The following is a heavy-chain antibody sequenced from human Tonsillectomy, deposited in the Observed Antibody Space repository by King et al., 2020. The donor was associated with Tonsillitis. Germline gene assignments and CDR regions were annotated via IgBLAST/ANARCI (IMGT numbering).Heavy chain of an antibody. CDR1: GFTFSSYA. CDR3: AKVSQLVSYFDY. D-gene: IGHD6-13*01. J-gene: IGHJ4*02. CDR2: ISGSGGST. V-gene: IGHV3-23*04. Sequence: VQLVESGGGLVQPGESLRLSCAASGFTFSSYAISWVRQAPGKGLEWVSAISGSGGSTYYADSVKGRFTISRDNSKNTLYLQMNSLRAEDTAVYFCAKVSQLVSYFDYWGQGILVTVSS.